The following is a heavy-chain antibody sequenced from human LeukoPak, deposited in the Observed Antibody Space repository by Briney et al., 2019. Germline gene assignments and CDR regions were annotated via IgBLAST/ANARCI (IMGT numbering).Heavy chain of an antibody. V-gene: IGHV3-30*03. Sequence: GRSLRLSCAASGFTFSSYGIHWVRQAPGKGLEWVAVISYDGSNKYYVDSVKGRFTISRDNSKNTLNLQMNSLRAEDTAVYYCARVYSYDSTGYFDYYFDYWGQGTLVTVSS. CDR1: GFTFSSYG. CDR2: ISYDGSNK. CDR3: ARVYSYDSTGYFDYYFDY. D-gene: IGHD3-22*01. J-gene: IGHJ4*02.